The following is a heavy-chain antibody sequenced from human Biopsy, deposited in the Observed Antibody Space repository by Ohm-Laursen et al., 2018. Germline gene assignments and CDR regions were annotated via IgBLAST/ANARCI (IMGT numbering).Heavy chain of an antibody. D-gene: IGHD5-18*01. CDR2: INPSGGST. V-gene: IGHV1-46*01. CDR1: GYTFTSYY. CDR3: ARDGNSGWRLPGMANYYYNGMDV. J-gene: IGHJ6*02. Sequence: ASVKVSCKASGYTFTSYYMHWVRQAPGQGLEWMGIINPSGGSTSNTQKFQGRVTMTRDTSTSTVYMELSSLRSEDTAVYYCARDGNSGWRLPGMANYYYNGMDVWGQGTTVTVSS.